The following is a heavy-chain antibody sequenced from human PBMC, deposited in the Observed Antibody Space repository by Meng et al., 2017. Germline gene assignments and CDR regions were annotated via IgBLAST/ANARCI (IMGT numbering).Heavy chain of an antibody. V-gene: IGHV1-18*01. CDR1: GGTFSSYT. CDR2: ISAYNGNT. D-gene: IGHD3-10*01. Sequence: VQLVQCGAEVKKPGSSVKVSCKASGGTFSSYTISWVRQAPGQGLEWMGWISAYNGNTNYAQKLQGRVTMTTDTSTSTAYMELRSLRSDDTAVYYCVLWFGELSFDYWGQGTLVTVSS. J-gene: IGHJ4*02. CDR3: VLWFGELSFDY.